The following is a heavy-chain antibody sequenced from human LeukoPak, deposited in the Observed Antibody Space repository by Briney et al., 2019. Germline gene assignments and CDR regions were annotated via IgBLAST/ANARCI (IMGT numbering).Heavy chain of an antibody. V-gene: IGHV1-69*13. CDR3: ARDEITMVRGVTVGPYYYGMDV. CDR1: GGTFSSYA. Sequence: GASVKVSCTASGGTFSSYAISWVRQAPGQGLEWMGGIIPIFGTANYAQKFQGRVTITADESTSTAYMELSSLRSDDTAVYYCARDEITMVRGVTVGPYYYGMDVWGQGTTVTVSS. J-gene: IGHJ6*02. D-gene: IGHD3-10*01. CDR2: IIPIFGTA.